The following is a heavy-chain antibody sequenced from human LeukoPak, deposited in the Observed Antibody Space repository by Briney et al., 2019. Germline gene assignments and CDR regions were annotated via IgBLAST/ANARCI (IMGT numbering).Heavy chain of an antibody. CDR3: ARPGIYDSSGYPSAFDI. Sequence: PSETLSLTCAVYGGSFSGYYWSWIRQPPGKGLEWIGEINHSGSTNYNPSLKSRVTISVDTSKNQFSLKLSSVTAADTAVYYCARPGIYDSSGYPSAFDIWGQGTMVTVSS. CDR2: INHSGST. J-gene: IGHJ3*02. CDR1: GGSFSGYY. V-gene: IGHV4-34*01. D-gene: IGHD3-22*01.